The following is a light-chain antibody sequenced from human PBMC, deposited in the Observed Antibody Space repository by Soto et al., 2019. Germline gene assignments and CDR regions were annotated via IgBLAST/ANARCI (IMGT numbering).Light chain of an antibody. CDR1: QGINNY. J-gene: IGKJ4*01. Sequence: DIQMTQSPSSLSASVGDRVTITCRASQGINNYLAWFQQKPGKAPESLIYVASSLQSGVPSRFSGTGSGTDFALTISSLQPEDFATYYCQQYNSYPLTFGGGTKVEIK. CDR3: QQYNSYPLT. V-gene: IGKV1-16*01. CDR2: VAS.